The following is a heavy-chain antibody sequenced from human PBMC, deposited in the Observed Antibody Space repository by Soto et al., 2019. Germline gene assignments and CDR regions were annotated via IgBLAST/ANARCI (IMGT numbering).Heavy chain of an antibody. CDR1: GDSFSSGDYY. CDR3: ARGPSTDWFDP. J-gene: IGHJ5*02. V-gene: IGHV4-30-4*01. Sequence: LSLTCAVSGDSFSSGDYYWSWIRQSPRKGLEWIGYIDNSGSPYYNPSLKSRVTISVDRSKNQFSLKLSSVTAADTAVYYCARGPSTDWFDPWGQGTLVTVSS. D-gene: IGHD4-4*01. CDR2: IDNSGSP.